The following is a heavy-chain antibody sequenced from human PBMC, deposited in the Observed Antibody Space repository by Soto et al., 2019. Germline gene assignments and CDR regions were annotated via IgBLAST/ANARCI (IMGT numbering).Heavy chain of an antibody. V-gene: IGHV4-34*01. D-gene: IGHD6-19*01. Sequence: SETLSLTCAVYGGSFSGYYWSWIRQPPGKGLEWIGEINHSGSTTYNPSLKSRLTISVDTIKNKFSLKLRSVTAADAAVYYCARVRRCAYNSSRPGYFKYCGQRTLLTVSS. J-gene: IGHJ4*02. CDR1: GGSFSGYY. CDR3: ARVRRCAYNSSRPGYFKY. CDR2: INHSGST.